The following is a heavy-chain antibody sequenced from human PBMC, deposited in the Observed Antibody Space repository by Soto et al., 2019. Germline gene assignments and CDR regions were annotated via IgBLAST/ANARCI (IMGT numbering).Heavy chain of an antibody. Sequence: HTRSLTCAISGDSVSSNSAAWNLIRQSPSRGLEWLGRTYYRSKWYNDYAVSVKSRITINPDTSKNQFSLQLNSVTPEDTAVYDCARGGYSRGDRDYCGQGTRVAASS. V-gene: IGHV6-1*01. CDR1: GDSVSSNSAA. CDR2: TYYRSKWYN. CDR3: ARGGYSRGDRDY. D-gene: IGHD6-13*01. J-gene: IGHJ4*02.